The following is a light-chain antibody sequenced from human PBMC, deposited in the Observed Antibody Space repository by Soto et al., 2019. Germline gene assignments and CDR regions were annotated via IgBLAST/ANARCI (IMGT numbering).Light chain of an antibody. J-gene: IGKJ1*01. CDR2: GAS. CDR3: QQYGSSSTWT. CDR1: QSGSDSY. Sequence: ESVLTQSPGTLSLSPGERATLSCGASQSGSDSYLAWYQQKPGQPPRLLIYGASTRATGIPARFSGSGSGTDFTLTISRLEAEDFAVYYCQQYGSSSTWTFGQGTKVDIK. V-gene: IGKV3-20*01.